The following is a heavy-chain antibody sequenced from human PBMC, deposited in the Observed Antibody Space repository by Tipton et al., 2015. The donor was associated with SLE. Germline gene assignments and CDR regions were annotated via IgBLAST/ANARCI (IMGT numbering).Heavy chain of an antibody. D-gene: IGHD6-13*01. Sequence: LRLSCAVYGGSFSGYYWSWIHQPPGKGLEWIGEINHSGSTNYNPSLKSRVTISVDTSKNQFSLKLSSVTAADTAVYYCARTGYSSSWLYFQHWGQGTLVTVSS. V-gene: IGHV4-34*01. CDR3: ARTGYSSSWLYFQH. CDR1: GGSFSGYY. CDR2: INHSGST. J-gene: IGHJ1*01.